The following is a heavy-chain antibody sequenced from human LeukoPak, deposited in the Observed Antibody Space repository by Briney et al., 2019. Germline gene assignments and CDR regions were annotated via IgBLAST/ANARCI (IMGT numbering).Heavy chain of an antibody. D-gene: IGHD6-19*01. CDR1: GFTFSNYG. V-gene: IGHV3-53*04. J-gene: IGHJ4*02. CDR3: ARESSVSGWFIY. CDR2: IYAGGST. Sequence: GGSLRLSCAASGFTFSNYGMHWVRQAPGKGLEWVSGIYAGGSTYYADSVKGRFTLSRHNSENTLSLEMNSLRPEDTALYYCARESSVSGWFIYWGQGTLVTVSS.